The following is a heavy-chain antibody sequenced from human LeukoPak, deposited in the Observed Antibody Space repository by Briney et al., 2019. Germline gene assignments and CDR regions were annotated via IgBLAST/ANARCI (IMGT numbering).Heavy chain of an antibody. CDR3: AGRVPYSSSWFGDYFDF. CDR2: TYYRSQWYN. V-gene: IGHV6-1*01. CDR1: GDSVSSNSGA. J-gene: IGHJ4*02. D-gene: IGHD6-13*01. Sequence: SQTLSLTCAISGDSVSSNSGAWNWIRQSPSRGLEWLGRTYYRSQWYNDYAPSVKSRISINPDTDKNQFSLHLISVTPEDTAVYYCAGRVPYSSSWFGDYFDFWGQGILVTVSS.